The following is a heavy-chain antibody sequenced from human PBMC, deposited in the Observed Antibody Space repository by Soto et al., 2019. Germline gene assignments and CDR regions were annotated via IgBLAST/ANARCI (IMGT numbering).Heavy chain of an antibody. D-gene: IGHD6-13*01. CDR1: GVSIDYHY. CDR2: VYHSGST. J-gene: IGHJ4*02. Sequence: SETLSLTCTVSGVSIDYHYWNWIRQPPGKGLEWIGYVYHSGSTKYSPSLESRVTISVDTSKNQFYLKMSYVTAADTAGYYCARAAKAYSSRSQLDYWGQGALVTVSS. CDR3: ARAAKAYSSRSQLDY. V-gene: IGHV4-59*11.